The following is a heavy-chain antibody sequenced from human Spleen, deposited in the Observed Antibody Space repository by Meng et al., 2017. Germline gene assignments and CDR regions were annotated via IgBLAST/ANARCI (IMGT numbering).Heavy chain of an antibody. D-gene: IGHD3-16*01. CDR3: ARDRTYFDY. Sequence: EVQLVESGGGLVKPGGSLRLSCTASGFTFSSSTINWVRQAPGKGLEWVASISSGSSYIYYADSVKGRFTISRDNAKNSLFLQMNSLRAEDTAVYYCARDRTYFDYWGQGTLVTVSS. CDR2: ISSGSSYI. J-gene: IGHJ4*02. V-gene: IGHV3-21*06. CDR1: GFTFSSST.